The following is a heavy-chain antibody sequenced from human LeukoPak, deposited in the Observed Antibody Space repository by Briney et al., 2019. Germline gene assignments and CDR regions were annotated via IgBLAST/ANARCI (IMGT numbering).Heavy chain of an antibody. D-gene: IGHD1-26*01. CDR1: GYTFTGYY. CDR3: ARAGIVGASGD. V-gene: IGHV1-2*02. J-gene: IGHJ4*02. CDR2: INPNSGGT. Sequence: VASVKVSCKASGYTFTGYYMHWVRQAPGQGLEWMGWINPNSGGTNHAQKFQGRVTMTRDTSISTAYMELSRLRSDDTAVYYCARAGIVGASGDWGQGTLVTVSS.